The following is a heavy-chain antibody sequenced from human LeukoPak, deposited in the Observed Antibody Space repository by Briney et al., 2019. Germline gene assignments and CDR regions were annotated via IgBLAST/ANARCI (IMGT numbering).Heavy chain of an antibody. D-gene: IGHD3-10*01. CDR2: INPNSGGT. CDR1: GYTFTDYY. J-gene: IGHJ4*02. V-gene: IGHV1-2*02. Sequence: GASVKVSCKASGYTFTDYYIHWVRQAPGRGLEWMGWINPNSGGTNYAQKFLGRVTMTRDTSISTAYMDLSRLRSDDTAVYYCARGNVLRGNDYWGQGTLVTVSS. CDR3: ARGNVLRGNDY.